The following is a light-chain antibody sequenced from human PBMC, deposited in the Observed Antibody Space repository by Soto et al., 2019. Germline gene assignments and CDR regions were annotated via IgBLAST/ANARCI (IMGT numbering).Light chain of an antibody. CDR2: GAS. Sequence: ENVLTQSPGTLSLSPGERATLSCRASQTVSGSYVAWYQQKPGQTPRLLIYGASTRATGITDRFSGSGSGTDFTLIINRLEPEDVAIYYCQQYGGSPRITFGQGTRLEIK. V-gene: IGKV3-20*01. J-gene: IGKJ5*01. CDR1: QTVSGSY. CDR3: QQYGGSPRIT.